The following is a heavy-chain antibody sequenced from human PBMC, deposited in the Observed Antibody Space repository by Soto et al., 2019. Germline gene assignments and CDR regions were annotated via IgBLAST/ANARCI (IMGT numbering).Heavy chain of an antibody. J-gene: IGHJ4*02. CDR1: GYTFTSYY. V-gene: IGHV1-46*01. Sequence: QVQLVQSGAEVKKPGASVKVSCKASGYTFTSYYMHWVRQAPGQGLEWMGIINPSGGSTSYAQKFQGRVTMTRDTSTSTVYMELSSLRSEDTAVYYCARVPLGGATLGYWGQGTLVTDSS. D-gene: IGHD1-26*01. CDR2: INPSGGST. CDR3: ARVPLGGATLGY.